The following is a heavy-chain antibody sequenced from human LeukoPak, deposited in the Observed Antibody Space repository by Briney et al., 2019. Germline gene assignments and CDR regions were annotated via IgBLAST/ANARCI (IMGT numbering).Heavy chain of an antibody. D-gene: IGHD6-19*01. J-gene: IGHJ6*02. CDR1: GYTFTSYA. Sequence: GASVKVSCKASGYTFTSYAMNWVRRAPGQGLEWMGWINTNTGNPTYAQGFTGRFVFSLDTSVSTAYLQISSLKAEDTAVYYCARDQRIAVAGKNYYYYYGMDVWGQGTTVTVSS. CDR2: INTNTGNP. CDR3: ARDQRIAVAGKNYYYYYGMDV. V-gene: IGHV7-4-1*02.